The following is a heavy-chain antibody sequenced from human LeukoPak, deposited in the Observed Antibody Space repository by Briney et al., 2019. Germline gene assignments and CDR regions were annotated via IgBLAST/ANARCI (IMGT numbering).Heavy chain of an antibody. Sequence: GGSLRLSCAASGFTFSSDSMNWVRQAPGKGLEWVSSISSSSSYIYYADSVKGRFTISRDNAKNSLYPQMNSLRAEDTAVYYCARDRSSSGWFDPWGQGTLVTVSS. V-gene: IGHV3-21*01. CDR3: ARDRSSSGWFDP. J-gene: IGHJ5*02. CDR2: ISSSSSYI. CDR1: GFTFSSDS. D-gene: IGHD6-6*01.